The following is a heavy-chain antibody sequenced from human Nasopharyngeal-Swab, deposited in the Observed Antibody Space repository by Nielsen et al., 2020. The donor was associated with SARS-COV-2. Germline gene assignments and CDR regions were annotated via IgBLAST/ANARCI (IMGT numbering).Heavy chain of an antibody. CDR3: AKDMGYCSGSSCFFTSAFDI. CDR1: GFTFDDYA. V-gene: IGHV3-9*01. J-gene: IGHJ3*02. D-gene: IGHD2-15*01. CDR2: ISWNSVSI. Sequence: GGSLRLSCAASGFTFDDYAMHWVRQAPGKGLEWVSGISWNSVSIAYADSVSGRFTISRDNAKNSLYLQMNSLRPEDAASYYCAKDMGYCSGSSCFFTSAFDIWGQGTMVTVSS.